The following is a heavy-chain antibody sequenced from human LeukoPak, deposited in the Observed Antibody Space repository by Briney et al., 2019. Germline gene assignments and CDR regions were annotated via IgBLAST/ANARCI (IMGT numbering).Heavy chain of an antibody. Sequence: SGGSLRLSCAASGFTFSSYAMNWVRLAPGKGLEWVAVISYDGSNKYYADSVTGRFTISRDNSKNTLYLQMISLRDEDTAVYYCARGYYGSGRYFDDWGQGTLVTVSS. D-gene: IGHD3-10*01. V-gene: IGHV3-30*04. CDR2: ISYDGSNK. CDR1: GFTFSSYA. J-gene: IGHJ4*02. CDR3: ARGYYGSGRYFDD.